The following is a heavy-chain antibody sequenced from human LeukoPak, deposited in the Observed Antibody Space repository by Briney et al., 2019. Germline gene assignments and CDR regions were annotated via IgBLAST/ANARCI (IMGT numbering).Heavy chain of an antibody. D-gene: IGHD3-10*02. Sequence: AGGSLRLSCAASGITFNSYTMNWVRQAPGKGLEWVSSISSSSSCIYYAASVKGRFTISRDNAKNSLYLQMNSLRAEDTAVYYCAELGITMIGGVWGKGTTVTISS. CDR2: ISSSSSCI. CDR3: AELGITMIGGV. V-gene: IGHV3-21*01. CDR1: GITFNSYT. J-gene: IGHJ6*04.